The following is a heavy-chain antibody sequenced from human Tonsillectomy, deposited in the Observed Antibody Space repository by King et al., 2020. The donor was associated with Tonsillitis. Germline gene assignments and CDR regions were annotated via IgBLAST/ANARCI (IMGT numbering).Heavy chain of an antibody. CDR2: XFPADSDX. CDR1: GYXFTXXX. D-gene: IGHD2-2*01. J-gene: IGHJ6*03. V-gene: IGHV5-51*03. Sequence: VQLVQSGAEVKKPGESLKIXXXAXGYXFTXXXXGXARXXXGKXXEXMGXXFPADSDXRYSPSFQGQVTMSADEANSTAYLQWSSLKAPDTAMYYCARTSTXTXNYYXYYXXVXGXXTTXTXSS. CDR3: ARTSTXTXNYYXYYXXV.